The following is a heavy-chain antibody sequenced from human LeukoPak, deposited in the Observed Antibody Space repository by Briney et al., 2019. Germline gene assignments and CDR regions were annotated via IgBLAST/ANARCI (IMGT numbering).Heavy chain of an antibody. V-gene: IGHV3-23*01. CDR2: ISGSGGST. D-gene: IGHD2-2*01. CDR3: EKDRLHCSSTSCPPGY. Sequence: GGSLRLSCAASGFTFSSYAMSWFRQAPGKGLEWVSAISGSGGSTYYADSVKGRFTISRDNSKNTLYLQMNSLRAEDTAVYYCEKDRLHCSSTSCPPGYWGQGTLVTVSS. CDR1: GFTFSSYA. J-gene: IGHJ4*02.